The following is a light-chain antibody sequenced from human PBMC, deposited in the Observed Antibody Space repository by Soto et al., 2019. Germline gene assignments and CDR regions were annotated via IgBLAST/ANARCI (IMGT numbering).Light chain of an antibody. CDR1: SSNIGAGYD. Sequence: QSVLTQPPSVSGAPGQRVTISCTGSSSNIGAGYDVHWYQQLPGTAPKLLIYANTNRPSGVPDRFSGSKSGTSASLAITGLQAEDEADYYCQSYDSSLSGSDWVFGGATKVTVL. CDR3: QSYDSSLSGSDWV. J-gene: IGLJ3*02. V-gene: IGLV1-40*01. CDR2: ANT.